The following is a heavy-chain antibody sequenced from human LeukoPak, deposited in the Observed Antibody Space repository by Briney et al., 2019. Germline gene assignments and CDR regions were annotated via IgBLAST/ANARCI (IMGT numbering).Heavy chain of an antibody. V-gene: IGHV4-59*01. D-gene: IGHD6-13*01. Sequence: PSETLSLTCTVSGGSLSSYYWSWIRQPPGKGLEWIGYIYYSGSTKYNPSLKSRVTISVDTSKNQFSLKMSSVTAADTAVYYCARGASSSGYSSSWLSYFDYWGQGTLVTVSS. J-gene: IGHJ4*02. CDR2: IYYSGST. CDR1: GGSLSSYY. CDR3: ARGASSSGYSSSWLSYFDY.